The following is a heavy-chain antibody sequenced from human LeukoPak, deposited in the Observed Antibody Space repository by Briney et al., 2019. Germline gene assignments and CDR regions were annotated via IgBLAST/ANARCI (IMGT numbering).Heavy chain of an antibody. CDR2: ISYDGSNK. D-gene: IGHD1-14*01. V-gene: IGHV3-30*01. Sequence: GRSLRLSCGASGFTFSSYAMHWVRQAPGKGLEWVAVISYDGSNKYYADSVKGRFTISRDNSKNTLYLQMNSLRAEDTAVYYCARGAPHNHYYYYYYMDVWGKGTTVTVSS. J-gene: IGHJ6*03. CDR3: ARGAPHNHYYYYYYMDV. CDR1: GFTFSSYA.